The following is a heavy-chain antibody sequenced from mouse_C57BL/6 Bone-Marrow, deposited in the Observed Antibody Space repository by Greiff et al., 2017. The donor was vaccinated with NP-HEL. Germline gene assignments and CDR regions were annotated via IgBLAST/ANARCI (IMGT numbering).Heavy chain of an antibody. CDR1: GYTFTSYG. CDR2: IYPRSGNT. V-gene: IGHV1-81*01. CDR3: AREDPDYFDY. J-gene: IGHJ2*01. Sequence: QVHVKQSGAELARPGASVKLSCKASGYTFTSYGISWVKQRTGQGLEWIGEIYPRSGNTYYNEKFKGKATLTADKSSSTAYMELRSLTSEDSAVYFCAREDPDYFDYWGQGTTLTVSS.